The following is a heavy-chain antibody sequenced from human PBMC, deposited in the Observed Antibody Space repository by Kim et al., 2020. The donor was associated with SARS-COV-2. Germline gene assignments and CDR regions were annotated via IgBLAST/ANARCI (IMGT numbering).Heavy chain of an antibody. D-gene: IGHD3-16*01. J-gene: IGHJ3*02. Sequence: SETLSLTCTVSGGSISSSSYYWGWIRQPPGKGLEWIGSIYYSGSTSYNPSLKSRVTISVDTSKNQFSLKLSSVTAADTAVYYCARRTDTFGGVMAPIDAFDIWGQGTMVTVSS. CDR1: GGSISSSSYY. CDR2: IYYSGST. CDR3: ARRTDTFGGVMAPIDAFDI. V-gene: IGHV4-39*01.